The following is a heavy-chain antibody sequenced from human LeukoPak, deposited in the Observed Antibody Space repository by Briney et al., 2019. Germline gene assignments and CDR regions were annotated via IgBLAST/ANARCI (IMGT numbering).Heavy chain of an antibody. V-gene: IGHV3-53*01. J-gene: IGHJ6*02. CDR1: GFTVSSNY. Sequence: GGSLRLSCAASGFTVSSNYMSWVRQAPGKGLEWVSILYSGGNTYYADSVKGRFTISRDNAKNSLYLQMNSLRAEDTAVYYCARDLTPRYCSGGSCYGYGMDVWGQGTTVTVSS. CDR3: ARDLTPRYCSGGSCYGYGMDV. D-gene: IGHD2-15*01. CDR2: LYSGGNT.